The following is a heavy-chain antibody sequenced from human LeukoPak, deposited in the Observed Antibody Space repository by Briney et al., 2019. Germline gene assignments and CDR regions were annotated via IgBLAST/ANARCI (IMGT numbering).Heavy chain of an antibody. CDR1: GYSFTTYW. D-gene: IGHD3-22*01. J-gene: IGHJ1*01. V-gene: IGHV5-51*01. CDR3: ARLEKGTMIY. Sequence: GESLKISCKGSGYSFTTYWIGWVRQMPGKGLEWMGIIYPGDSDIRYSPSFQGQVTFSADKSISTAYLQWSSLKASDTATYYCARLEKGTMIYWGQGTLVTVSS. CDR2: IYPGDSDI.